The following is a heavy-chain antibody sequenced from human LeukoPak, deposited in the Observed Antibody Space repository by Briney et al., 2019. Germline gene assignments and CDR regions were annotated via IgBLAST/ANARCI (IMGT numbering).Heavy chain of an antibody. J-gene: IGHJ4*02. V-gene: IGHV1-2*02. CDR3: ASGYRFGN. CDR2: INPNSGAT. Sequence: GSVKVSCKASEYTFTGYYMHWVRQAPGQGLEWMGWINPNSGATDYAQNFQGRVTLTRDTSISTAYMELSRLRSDDTAVYYCASGYRFGNWGQGTLVTVSS. D-gene: IGHD5-18*01. CDR1: EYTFTGYY.